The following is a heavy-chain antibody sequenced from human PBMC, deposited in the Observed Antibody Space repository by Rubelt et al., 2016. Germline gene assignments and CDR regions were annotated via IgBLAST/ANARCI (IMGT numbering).Heavy chain of an antibody. CDR2: INTNTGNP. D-gene: IGHD3-3*01. J-gene: IGHJ4*02. V-gene: IGHV7-4-1*02. CDR3: ARGSPSDYDFWSGYYGPY. CDR1: A. Sequence: AMNWVRQAPGQGLEWMGWINTNTGNPTYAQGFTGRFAFSLDTSVSTAYLQISSLKAEDTAVYYCARGSPSDYDFWSGYYGPYWGQGTLVTVSS.